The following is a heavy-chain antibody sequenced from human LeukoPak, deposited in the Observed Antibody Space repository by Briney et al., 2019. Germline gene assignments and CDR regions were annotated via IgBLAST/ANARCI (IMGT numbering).Heavy chain of an antibody. Sequence: PSETLSLTCAVYGGSFSGYYWSWIRQPPGKGLEWTGEINHSGSTNYNPSLKSRVTISVDTSKNQFSLKLSSVTAADTAVYYCAGVWGSYRYSTFDYWGQGTLVTVSS. CDR2: INHSGST. V-gene: IGHV4-34*01. J-gene: IGHJ4*02. CDR3: AGVWGSYRYSTFDY. D-gene: IGHD3-16*02. CDR1: GGSFSGYY.